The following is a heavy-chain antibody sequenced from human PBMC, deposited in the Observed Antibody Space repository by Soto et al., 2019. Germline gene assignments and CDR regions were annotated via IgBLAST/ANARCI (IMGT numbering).Heavy chain of an antibody. J-gene: IGHJ5*02. Sequence: PGGSLRLSCAASGFTFSSYSMNWVRQAPGKGLEWVSSISSSSSYIYYADSVKGRFTISRDNAKNSLYLQMNSLRAEDTAVYYCARDFRDFWSGPTFNPWGQGTLVTVSS. V-gene: IGHV3-21*01. CDR1: GFTFSSYS. D-gene: IGHD3-3*01. CDR3: ARDFRDFWSGPTFNP. CDR2: ISSSSSYI.